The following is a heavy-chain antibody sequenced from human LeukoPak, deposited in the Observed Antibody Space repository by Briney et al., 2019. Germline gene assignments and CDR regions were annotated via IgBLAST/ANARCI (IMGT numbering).Heavy chain of an antibody. D-gene: IGHD3-22*01. V-gene: IGHV4-4*07. Sequence: SETLSLTCTVSGGSISSYYWSWIRQPAGKGLEWIGRIYTSGSTNYNPSLKSRVTMSVDTSKNQFSLKLSSVTAADTAVYYCARHLSYYDSSGYYAHYYYYGMDVWGQGTTVTVSS. CDR2: IYTSGST. CDR3: ARHLSYYDSSGYYAHYYYYGMDV. CDR1: GGSISSYY. J-gene: IGHJ6*02.